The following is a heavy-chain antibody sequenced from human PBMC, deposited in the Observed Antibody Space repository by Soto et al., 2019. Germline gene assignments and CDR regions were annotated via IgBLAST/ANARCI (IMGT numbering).Heavy chain of an antibody. CDR1: GYTFTSCY. Sequence: GASVKVSCKASGYTFTSCYMHWVRQAPGQGLEWMGIINPSGGSTSYAQKFQGRVTMTRDTSTSTVYMELSSLRSEDTAVYYCARAPLPYSSSWYDYYGMDVWGQGTTVTVSS. CDR2: INPSGGST. V-gene: IGHV1-46*01. D-gene: IGHD6-13*01. J-gene: IGHJ6*02. CDR3: ARAPLPYSSSWYDYYGMDV.